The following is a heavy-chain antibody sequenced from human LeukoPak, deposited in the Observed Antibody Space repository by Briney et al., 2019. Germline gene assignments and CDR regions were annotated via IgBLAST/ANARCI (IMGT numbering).Heavy chain of an antibody. CDR3: ARDSGYCSSTSCYNWFDP. Sequence: PSETLSLTFAVSGGSISRGGYSWSWIRQPPGKGLEWIGYIYHSGSTYYNPSLKSRVTISVDRSKNQFSLKLSSVTAADTAVYYCARDSGYCSSTSCYNWFDPWGQGTLVTVSS. J-gene: IGHJ5*02. V-gene: IGHV4-30-2*01. D-gene: IGHD2-2*03. CDR2: IYHSGST. CDR1: GGSISRGGYS.